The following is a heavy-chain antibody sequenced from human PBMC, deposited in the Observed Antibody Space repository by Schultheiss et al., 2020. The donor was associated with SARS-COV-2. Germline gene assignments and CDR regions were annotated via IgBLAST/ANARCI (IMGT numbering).Heavy chain of an antibody. Sequence: GGSLRLSCAASGFTFSSHGMHWVRQAPGKGLEWVALISSDGSNKYYADSVKGRFTISRDNSKNTLYLQMNSLRAEDTAVYYCARVRDSSGYEFAPLDYWGQGTLVTVSS. CDR3: ARVRDSSGYEFAPLDY. J-gene: IGHJ4*02. V-gene: IGHV3-30*03. CDR1: GFTFSSHG. CDR2: ISSDGSNK. D-gene: IGHD3-22*01.